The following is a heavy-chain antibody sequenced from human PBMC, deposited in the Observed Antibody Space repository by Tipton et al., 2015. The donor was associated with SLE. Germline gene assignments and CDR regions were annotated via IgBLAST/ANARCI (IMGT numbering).Heavy chain of an antibody. Sequence: TLSLTCTVSGGSIRSAGYAWSWIRQYPGKGLEWIGYIYYSGNTYYNPSLESRVVISGDTSKNQFSLKLSSVTAADTAIYYCARDRAAAAAAIDCWGQGTLVTVSS. CDR2: IYYSGNT. V-gene: IGHV4-31*03. CDR3: ARDRAAAAAAIDC. J-gene: IGHJ4*02. D-gene: IGHD2-2*01. CDR1: GGSIRSAGYA.